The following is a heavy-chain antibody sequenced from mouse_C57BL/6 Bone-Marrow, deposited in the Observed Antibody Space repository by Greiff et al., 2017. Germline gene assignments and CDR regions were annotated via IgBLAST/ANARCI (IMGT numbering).Heavy chain of an antibody. CDR3: ARILRLWYFDV. Sequence: QVQLQQPGAELVRPGSSVKLSCKASGYTFTSYWMHWVKQRPIQGLEWIGNIDPSDSETHYNQKFKDKATLTVDKSSSTAYMQLSSLTSEDSAVYYCARILRLWYFDVWGTGTTVTFSS. V-gene: IGHV1-52*01. CDR1: GYTFTSYW. CDR2: IDPSDSET. D-gene: IGHD1-1*01. J-gene: IGHJ1*03.